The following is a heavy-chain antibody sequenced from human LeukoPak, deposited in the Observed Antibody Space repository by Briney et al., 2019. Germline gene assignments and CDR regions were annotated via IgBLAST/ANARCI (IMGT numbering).Heavy chain of an antibody. J-gene: IGHJ4*02. CDR2: ISAYNGNT. V-gene: IGHV1-18*01. Sequence: ASVKVSCKASGYTFTSYGISWVRQAPGQGLEWMGWISAYNGNTNYAQKLQGRVTMTTDTSTSTAYMELRSLRSDDTAVYYCARDRAHIAAAGSFDYWGQGTLVTVSS. CDR1: GYTFTSYG. D-gene: IGHD6-13*01. CDR3: ARDRAHIAAAGSFDY.